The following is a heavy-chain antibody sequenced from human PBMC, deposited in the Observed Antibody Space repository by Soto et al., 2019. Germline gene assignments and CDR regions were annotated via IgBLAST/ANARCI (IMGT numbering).Heavy chain of an antibody. CDR2: IYYSRGT. CDR3: AASKAWIQFLFDP. Sequence: QLQLQESGPGLVKPSETLSLTCTVSRDSINSVYYYWACIRQPPGKGPEWFGTIYYSRGTYYSPFPKSRVPQSLDPSKKQFSLQLRSVTAEDTAVYSSAASKAWIQFLFDPWSQGTLVTVSS. CDR1: RDSINSVYYY. V-gene: IGHV4-39*01. J-gene: IGHJ5*02. D-gene: IGHD5-18*01.